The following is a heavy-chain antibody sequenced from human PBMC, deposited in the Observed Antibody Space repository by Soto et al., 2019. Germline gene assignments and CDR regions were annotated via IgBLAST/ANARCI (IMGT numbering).Heavy chain of an antibody. Sequence: EVQVVESGGGLVQPGRSLRLSCAASGFTYDDYAMHWVRQAPGKGLEWVSGISWNSGSVGYADSVQGRFTISRDNAKNSLYLQMNSPRPEDTALYYCVKAHGAHSHAPGSDWGQGTLVTVSP. D-gene: IGHD3-10*01. V-gene: IGHV3-9*01. CDR3: VKAHGAHSHAPGSD. CDR1: GFTYDDYA. CDR2: ISWNSGSV. J-gene: IGHJ4*02.